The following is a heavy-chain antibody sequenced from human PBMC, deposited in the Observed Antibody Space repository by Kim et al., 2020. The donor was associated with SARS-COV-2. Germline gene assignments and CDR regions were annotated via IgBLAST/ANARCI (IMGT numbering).Heavy chain of an antibody. Sequence: AGSGGGRFTISRDNAKNSLYLRMNSLRDEDTAVYYCARDKGNYYYYGMDVWGQGTTVTVSS. J-gene: IGHJ6*02. CDR3: ARDKGNYYYYGMDV. V-gene: IGHV3-48*02.